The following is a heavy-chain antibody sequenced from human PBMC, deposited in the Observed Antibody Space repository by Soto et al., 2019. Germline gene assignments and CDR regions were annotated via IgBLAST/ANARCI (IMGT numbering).Heavy chain of an antibody. Sequence: SETLSLTCAVSGGSISSGGYYWSWIRQHPGKGLEWIGYIYYSGSTYYNPSLKSRVTISVDTSKNQFSLKLSSATAADTAVYYCARDRNYYYDSSGYYFQHWGQGTLVTVYS. CDR3: ARDRNYYYDSSGYYFQH. CDR1: GGSISSGGYY. J-gene: IGHJ1*01. D-gene: IGHD3-22*01. V-gene: IGHV4-31*11. CDR2: IYYSGST.